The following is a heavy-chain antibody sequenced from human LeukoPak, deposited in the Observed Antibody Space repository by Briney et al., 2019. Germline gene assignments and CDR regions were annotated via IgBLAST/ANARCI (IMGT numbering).Heavy chain of an antibody. CDR1: GITFRNYG. Sequence: GGPLRLSCATSGITFRNYGMHWVRQAPGKGREWVANIKQDGSEKYYVDSVKGRFTISRDNAKNSLYLQMNSLRAEDTAVYYCARGQSGSSWYGDWFDPWGQGTLVTVSS. V-gene: IGHV3-7*01. CDR2: IKQDGSEK. CDR3: ARGQSGSSWYGDWFDP. J-gene: IGHJ5*02. D-gene: IGHD6-13*01.